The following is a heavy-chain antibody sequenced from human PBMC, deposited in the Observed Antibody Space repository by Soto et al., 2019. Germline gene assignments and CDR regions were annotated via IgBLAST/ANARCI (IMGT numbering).Heavy chain of an antibody. Sequence: QVQLVESGGGVVQPGRSLRLSCAASGFTFSSYGMHWVRQAPGKGLEWVAVKSYDGSNKYYADSVKGRFTISRDNSKNTLYLQMNSLRAEDTAVYYCAKGVTWNDIVYYYMDVWGKGTTVTVSS. CDR1: GFTFSSYG. CDR3: AKGVTWNDIVYYYMDV. CDR2: KSYDGSNK. J-gene: IGHJ6*03. V-gene: IGHV3-30*18. D-gene: IGHD1-1*01.